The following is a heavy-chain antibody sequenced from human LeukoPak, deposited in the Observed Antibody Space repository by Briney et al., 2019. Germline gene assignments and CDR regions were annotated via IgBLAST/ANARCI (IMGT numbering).Heavy chain of an antibody. D-gene: IGHD4-17*01. CDR2: ISYDGSNK. CDR3: AKPDGGYGSYFDY. V-gene: IGHV3-30*18. Sequence: GGSLRLSCAASGFTFSSYGMHWVRQAPGKGLEWVAVISYDGSNKYCADSVKGRFTISRDNSKNTLYLQMNSLRAEDTAVYYCAKPDGGYGSYFDYWGQGTLVTVSS. J-gene: IGHJ4*02. CDR1: GFTFSSYG.